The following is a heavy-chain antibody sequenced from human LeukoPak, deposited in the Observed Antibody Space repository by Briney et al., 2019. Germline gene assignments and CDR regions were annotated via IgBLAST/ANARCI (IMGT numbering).Heavy chain of an antibody. CDR1: GGSISSSSYY. J-gene: IGHJ4*02. Sequence: TSETLSLTCTVSGGSISSSSYYWGWIRQPPGKGLEWIGSIYYSGSTYYNPSLKSRVTISVDTSKNQFSLKLSSVTAADTAVYYCARKAMAHFDYWGQGTLVTVSS. CDR2: IYYSGST. V-gene: IGHV4-39*01. CDR3: ARKAMAHFDY. D-gene: IGHD5-18*01.